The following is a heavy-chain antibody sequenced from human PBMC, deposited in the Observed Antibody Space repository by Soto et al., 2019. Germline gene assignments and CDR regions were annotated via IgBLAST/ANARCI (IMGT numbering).Heavy chain of an antibody. Sequence: QVQLVQSGAELKKPGASVKVSCKASGYTFSNYDMNWVRQATGQGPEWIGWVNPNNGDTGYAQKFQGRVTLTTDISTTTAYMELTSLRSEDTDIYYCAKASRKGSAIDFDYWGQGTLITVSS. J-gene: IGHJ4*02. CDR2: VNPNNGDT. V-gene: IGHV1-8*01. CDR1: GYTFSNYD. D-gene: IGHD3-10*01. CDR3: AKASRKGSAIDFDY.